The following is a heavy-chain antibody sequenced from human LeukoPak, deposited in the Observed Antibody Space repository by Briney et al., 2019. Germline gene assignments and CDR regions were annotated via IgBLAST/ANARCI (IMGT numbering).Heavy chain of an antibody. CDR3: AKDIQAYSYGSGNPTFDY. Sequence: GGSLRLSCAASGFTFNNYAMNWVRQAPGKGLEWVSTITKSGDSTYYVDSVKGRFAISRDNSKNTLYLQMNSLRAEDTAVYYCAKDIQAYSYGSGNPTFDYWGQGTLVTVSS. V-gene: IGHV3-23*01. J-gene: IGHJ4*02. CDR1: GFTFNNYA. D-gene: IGHD3-10*01. CDR2: ITKSGDST.